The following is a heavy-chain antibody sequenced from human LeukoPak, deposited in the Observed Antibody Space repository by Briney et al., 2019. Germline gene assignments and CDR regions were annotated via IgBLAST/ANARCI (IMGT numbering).Heavy chain of an antibody. J-gene: IGHJ4*02. V-gene: IGHV3-30*01. CDR1: GFTFSTYA. Sequence: GGSLRLSCAASGFTFSTYAMGWVRQAPGEGLEWVAGISFDGHNKYYADSVKGRFTISRDNSKNTLYLQMNSLRGEDTAVYCCAREGWNYVFDYWGQGTLVTVSS. D-gene: IGHD1-7*01. CDR2: ISFDGHNK. CDR3: AREGWNYVFDY.